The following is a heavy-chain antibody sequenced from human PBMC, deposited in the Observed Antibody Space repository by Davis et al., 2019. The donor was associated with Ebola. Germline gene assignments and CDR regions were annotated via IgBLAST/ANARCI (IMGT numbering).Heavy chain of an antibody. CDR1: GFMFSDYT. CDR3: ATTQWLREFDN. V-gene: IGHV3-21*01. Sequence: PGGSLRLSCVASGFMFSDYTMNWVRQTPGKGLEWVSSISRSGNYIYYADSMEGRLTISRDNAKNSLFLQMDTLRAEDTAVYYCATTQWLREFDNWGQGTLVTVSS. CDR2: ISRSGNYI. D-gene: IGHD6-19*01. J-gene: IGHJ4*02.